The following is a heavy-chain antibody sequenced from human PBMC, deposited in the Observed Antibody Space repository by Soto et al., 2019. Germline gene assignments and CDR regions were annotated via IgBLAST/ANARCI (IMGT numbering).Heavy chain of an antibody. CDR3: ATQDCSGAACSPPG. Sequence: EVQLLESGGGLVQPGGSLRLSCAASGFPFGRSAMSWVRQAPGMGLEWVSTIISDTARTHYADSVKGRFTISRDSSKNTMCLQMNSRRAADTAVYYCATQDCSGAACSPPGWGQGTLVTVSS. CDR2: IISDTART. V-gene: IGHV3-23*01. J-gene: IGHJ4*02. D-gene: IGHD2-15*01. CDR1: GFPFGRSA.